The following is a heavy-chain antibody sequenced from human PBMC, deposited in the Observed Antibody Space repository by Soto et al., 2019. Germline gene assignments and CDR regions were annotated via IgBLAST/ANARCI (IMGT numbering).Heavy chain of an antibody. D-gene: IGHD3-22*01. V-gene: IGHV1-3*01. CDR3: ARGFYHSGYSPFDY. Sequence: VQLVQSGAEVKKPGASVKVSCKASGHTFSTYAMHWVRQAPGQSLEWLGWINVGNGNTKYSQNFQGRVTITRDTSATTAYLELRSLTFEDTAVYYFARGFYHSGYSPFDYWGQGTLVTVSS. CDR1: GHTFSTYA. CDR2: INVGNGNT. J-gene: IGHJ4*02.